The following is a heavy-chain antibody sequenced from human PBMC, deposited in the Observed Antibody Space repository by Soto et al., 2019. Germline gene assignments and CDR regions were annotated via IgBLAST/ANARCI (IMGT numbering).Heavy chain of an antibody. CDR1: GYTFTGYY. CDR2: INLNSGGT. J-gene: IGHJ4*02. Sequence: ASVKFSCKASGYTFTGYYMHWVRQAPGQGLEWMGWINLNSGGTNYAQKFQGWVTMTRDTYISTAYMELSRLRSDDTAVYYCARAYYYDSSGYYGVSDYWGQGTLVTVSS. CDR3: ARAYYYDSSGYYGVSDY. V-gene: IGHV1-2*04. D-gene: IGHD3-22*01.